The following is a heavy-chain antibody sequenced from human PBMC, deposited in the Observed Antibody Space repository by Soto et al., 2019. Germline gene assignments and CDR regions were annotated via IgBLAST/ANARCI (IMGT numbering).Heavy chain of an antibody. CDR3: AIRTGQLAIISEFDGDWFFEV. CDR1: GYTFTDYY. CDR2: INPDSGGT. D-gene: IGHD2-2*01. Sequence: GASVKVSCKASGYTFTDYYIHWVRQAPGQGLEWVRWINPDSGGTNLAQRFQGRVTMTSDTSINTAYMELSSLRSDDTAVYYCAIRTGQLAIISEFDGDWFFEVWGRGTLVTVSS. J-gene: IGHJ2*01. V-gene: IGHV1-2*02.